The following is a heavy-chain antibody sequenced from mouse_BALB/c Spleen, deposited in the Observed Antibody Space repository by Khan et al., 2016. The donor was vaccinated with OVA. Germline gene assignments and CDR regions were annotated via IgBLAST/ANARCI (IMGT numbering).Heavy chain of an antibody. CDR3: ARDRIDY. V-gene: IGHV1-7*01. Sequence: VQLQQSGAELAKPGASVKMSCTASGYTFTSYWMHWIKQRPGQGLEWIGYINPTPGYTDYNQKLKDKATLTGDKSSSTAYMQMSRLTTDDSAVYYCARDRIDYWGQGTALTVSS. J-gene: IGHJ2*01. CDR1: GYTFTSYW. CDR2: INPTPGYT.